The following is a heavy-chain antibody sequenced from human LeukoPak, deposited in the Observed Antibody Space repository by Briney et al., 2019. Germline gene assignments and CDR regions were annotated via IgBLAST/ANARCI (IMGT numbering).Heavy chain of an antibody. CDR2: IGGNGGSI. V-gene: IGHV3-23*01. CDR3: VTGMRSGSSRARFDP. J-gene: IGHJ5*02. CDR1: GFTFRRYA. Sequence: GGSLRHSCAGSGFTFRRYAMIWVRQAPGKGLEHVSGIGGNGGSIYYADSAKGRFTISRDNSKNTLYLQMSSLRAEDTAVYYCVTGMRSGSSRARFDPWGQGTLVTVSS. D-gene: IGHD1-26*01.